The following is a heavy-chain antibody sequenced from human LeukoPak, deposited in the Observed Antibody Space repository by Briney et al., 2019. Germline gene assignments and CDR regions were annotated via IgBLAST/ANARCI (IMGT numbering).Heavy chain of an antibody. V-gene: IGHV4-34*01. D-gene: IGHD6-19*01. CDR3: ARGRRSGWYGGSWFDP. Sequence: PSEALSLTCVVYGGSFSGYYWSWIRQPPGKGLEWIGEINRSGSTNYNPSLKSRVTISVDTSKNQFSLKLSSVTAADTAVYYCARGRRSGWYGGSWFDPWGQGTLVTVSS. CDR2: INRSGST. J-gene: IGHJ5*02. CDR1: GGSFSGYY.